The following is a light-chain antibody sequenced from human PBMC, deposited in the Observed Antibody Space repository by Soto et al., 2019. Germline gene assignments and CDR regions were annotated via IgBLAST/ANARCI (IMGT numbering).Light chain of an antibody. J-gene: IGKJ1*01. CDR3: QQYSIWRT. CDR1: QSVSRF. Sequence: EIVMTQSPATLSVSPGERVTLSCRASQSVSRFLAWYQQRPGQAPRLLIYDTSTRATGVPARFSGSGSGTEFSLTISSLQSEDFAVYYCQQYSIWRTFGQGTKVEIK. V-gene: IGKV3-15*01. CDR2: DTS.